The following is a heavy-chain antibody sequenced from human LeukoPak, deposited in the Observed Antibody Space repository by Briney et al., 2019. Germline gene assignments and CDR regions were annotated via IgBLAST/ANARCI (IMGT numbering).Heavy chain of an antibody. V-gene: IGHV3-23*01. CDR3: ARSHSYQATPMDV. CDR2: ISGSGGST. J-gene: IGHJ6*04. CDR1: GFTFSSYA. Sequence: GGSLTLSCAASGFTFSSYAMSWVRQAPGKGLEWVSAISGSGGSTYYADSVKGRFTISRDNSKNTLYLQMNSLRAEDTAVYYCARSHSYQATPMDVWGKGTTVTVSS. D-gene: IGHD2-15*01.